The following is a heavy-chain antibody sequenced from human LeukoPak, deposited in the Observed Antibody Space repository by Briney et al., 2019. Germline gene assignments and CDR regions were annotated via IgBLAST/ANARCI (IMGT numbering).Heavy chain of an antibody. CDR2: IYTSGST. J-gene: IGHJ5*02. V-gene: IGHV4-61*02. Sequence: SETLSLTCTVSGGSISSSSYYWSWIRQPAGKGLEWIGGIYTSGSTNYNPSLKSRVTMSVGTSKNQFSLKLSSVTAADTAVYYCARDYGGRFGELLDWFDPWGQGTLVTVSS. CDR3: ARDYGGRFGELLDWFDP. CDR1: GGSISSSSYY. D-gene: IGHD3-10*01.